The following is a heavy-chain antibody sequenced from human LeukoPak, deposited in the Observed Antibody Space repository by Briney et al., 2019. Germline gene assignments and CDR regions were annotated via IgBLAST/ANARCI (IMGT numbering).Heavy chain of an antibody. CDR3: ARETEGHDYGDYFDY. Sequence: VKPSGTLSLTCAVSGGSISSSNWWSWVRQPPGKGLEWIGEIYHSGSTNYNPSLKSRVTISVDKSKNQFSLKLSSVTAADTAVYYCARETEGHDYGDYFDYWGQGTLVTVSS. J-gene: IGHJ4*02. CDR1: GGSISSSNW. V-gene: IGHV4-4*02. CDR2: IYHSGST. D-gene: IGHD4-17*01.